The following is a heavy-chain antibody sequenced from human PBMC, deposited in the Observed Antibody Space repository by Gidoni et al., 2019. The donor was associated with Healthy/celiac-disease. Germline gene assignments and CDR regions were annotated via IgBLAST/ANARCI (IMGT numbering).Heavy chain of an antibody. CDR3: ASSSGWGDWYFDL. Sequence: QVQLQESGPGLVKPSETLSLTCTVPGGPISSYYWSWIRQPPGKGLEWIGYIYYSGSTNYNPSLKSRVTISVDTSKNQFSLKLSSVTAADTAVYYCASSSGWGDWYFDLWGRGTLVTVSS. J-gene: IGHJ2*01. CDR1: GGPISSYY. V-gene: IGHV4-59*08. D-gene: IGHD6-19*01. CDR2: IYYSGST.